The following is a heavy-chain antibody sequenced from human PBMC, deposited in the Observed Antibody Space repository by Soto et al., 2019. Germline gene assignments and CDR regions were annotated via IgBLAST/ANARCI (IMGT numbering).Heavy chain of an antibody. Sequence: GGSLRLSCAASGFTFSSYAMSWVRQAPGKGLEWVSAISGSGGSTYYADSVKGRFTISRDNSKNTLYLQMNSLRAEDTAVYYCVRNDGSTEELGGWYNWFDPWGQGTLVTVSS. CDR1: GFTFSSYA. CDR2: ISGSGGST. V-gene: IGHV3-23*01. D-gene: IGHD3-22*01. J-gene: IGHJ5*02. CDR3: VRNDGSTEELGGWYNWFDP.